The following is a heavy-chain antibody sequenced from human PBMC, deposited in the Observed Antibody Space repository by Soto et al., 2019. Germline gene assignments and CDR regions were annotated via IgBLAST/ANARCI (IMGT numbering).Heavy chain of an antibody. CDR2: IYEGGRT. CDR1: GGSVSSADWN. Sequence: SETLSLTCTVSGGSVSSADWNWSWIRQTPGKGLEWIGHIYEGGRTYSNPSLMSRATISLDTSKNLFSLNLKSVTAADTAVYYCSRGPPGDKVSFWGQGFLVTVSA. D-gene: IGHD7-27*01. J-gene: IGHJ4*02. CDR3: SRGPPGDKVSF. V-gene: IGHV4-30-4*08.